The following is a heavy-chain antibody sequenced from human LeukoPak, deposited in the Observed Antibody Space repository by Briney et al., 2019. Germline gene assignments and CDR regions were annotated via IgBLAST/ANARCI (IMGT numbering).Heavy chain of an antibody. CDR3: ARVSPDAVAGTNRDPSWLGTEDY. J-gene: IGHJ4*02. CDR1: GFTFSSYW. V-gene: IGHV3-7*01. CDR2: IKQDGSEA. D-gene: IGHD6-19*01. Sequence: GGSLRVSCAAPGFTFSSYWKSWVRQAPGRRLEWVANIKQDGSEAYYVDSVKGRFTSSRDNATKSLCLLMNSLRAEHTAVYYCARVSPDAVAGTNRDPSWLGTEDYWGQGTLVTVSS.